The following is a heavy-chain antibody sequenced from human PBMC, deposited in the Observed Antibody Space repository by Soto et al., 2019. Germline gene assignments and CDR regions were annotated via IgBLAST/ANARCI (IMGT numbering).Heavy chain of an antibody. CDR3: ARVRGGGSYGSRTYYFDY. D-gene: IGHD2-15*01. Sequence: PSATLSLTCTVSGGSISSGDYYWSWIRQPPGKGLEWIGYIYYRGSTYYHPSLKSRVTISVDTSKNQFSLKVSSVTAADTAVYYCARVRGGGSYGSRTYYFDYWGQGTLVTVSS. CDR2: IYYRGST. CDR1: GGSISSGDYY. V-gene: IGHV4-30-4*01. J-gene: IGHJ4*02.